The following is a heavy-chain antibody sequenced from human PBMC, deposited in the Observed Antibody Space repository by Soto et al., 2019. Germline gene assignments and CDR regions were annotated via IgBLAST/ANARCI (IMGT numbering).Heavy chain of an antibody. CDR1: GYSLTDLS. J-gene: IGHJ4*02. V-gene: IGHV1-24*01. CDR3: VTDSIVSGSYVFNF. Sequence: ASVKVSCKVSGYSLTDLSLHWVRQAPGKRLEWMCAFDPEDGETTYAQSLQGRVTMTADTSEDTAYMELSSLMSEDTALYYCVTDSIVSGSYVFNFWGQGTLVTVSS. CDR2: FDPEDGET. D-gene: IGHD3-22*01.